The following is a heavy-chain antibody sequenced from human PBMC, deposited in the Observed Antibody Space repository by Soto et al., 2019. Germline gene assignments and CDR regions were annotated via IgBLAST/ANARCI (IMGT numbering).Heavy chain of an antibody. CDR2: IYSGGGT. V-gene: IGHV3-66*01. Sequence: EVQLVESGGGLVQPGGSLRLSCAASGLTVSTNPMSWVRQAPGKGLEWVSVIYSGGGTHYADSVKGRFTISRDKSKNTVYLQMNKLRAEDTAVYYCARDGSGYWGHGTLVTVSS. CDR3: ARDGSGY. J-gene: IGHJ4*01. CDR1: GLTVSTNP.